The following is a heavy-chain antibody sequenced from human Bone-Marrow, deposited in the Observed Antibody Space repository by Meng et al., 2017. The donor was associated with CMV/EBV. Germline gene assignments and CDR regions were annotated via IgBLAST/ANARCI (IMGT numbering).Heavy chain of an antibody. V-gene: IGHV3-21*01. D-gene: IGHD3-3*01. J-gene: IGHJ6*02. CDR3: ARSPAADYDCWSGYSYYYGMDV. CDR2: ISSSSSYI. CDR1: GFTFDDYA. Sequence: LSLTGAASGFTFDDYAMHWVRQAPGKGLEWVSSISSSSSYIYYADSVKGRFTISRDNAKNSLYSQMNSLRAEDTAVYYCARSPAADYDCWSGYSYYYGMDVCGQGTTVTVSS.